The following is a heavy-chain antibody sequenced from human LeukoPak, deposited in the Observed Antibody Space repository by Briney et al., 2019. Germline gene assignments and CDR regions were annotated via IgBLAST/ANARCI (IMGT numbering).Heavy chain of an antibody. CDR2: IYYTGT. J-gene: IGHJ6*03. V-gene: IGHV4-59*02. D-gene: IGHD3-10*01. CDR3: ARTTMVRGTYYMDV. Sequence: SETLSLTCTVSGGSVTDYWSWIRQSPGKGLEWIGYIYYTGTSYNPSLKSRVTISADTSKNQFSLKLISVTAADTAVYYCARTTMVRGTYYMDVWGKGTTVTVSS. CDR1: GGSVTDY.